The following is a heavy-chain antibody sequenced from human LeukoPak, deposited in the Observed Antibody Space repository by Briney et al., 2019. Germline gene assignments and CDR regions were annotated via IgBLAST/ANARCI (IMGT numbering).Heavy chain of an antibody. D-gene: IGHD2-2*01. J-gene: IGHJ5*01. CDR3: AKEPREYCSSTSCPNWFDS. CDR1: GFTFNNYA. Sequence: GGSLRLSCAASGFTFNNYAMSWVRQAPGKGLEWVSAISASGGTTYYADSVKGRLTISRDNSENTLFLQMNSMRAEDTAVYYCAKEPREYCSSTSCPNWFDSWGQGTLVTVSS. V-gene: IGHV3-23*01. CDR2: ISASGGTT.